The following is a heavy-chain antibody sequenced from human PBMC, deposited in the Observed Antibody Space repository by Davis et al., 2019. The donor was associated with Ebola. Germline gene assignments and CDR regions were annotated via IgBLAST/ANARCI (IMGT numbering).Heavy chain of an antibody. CDR1: GFSFSPYS. Sequence: GESLKISCAASGFSFSPYSLNWVRQAPGKGLEWVSSMTGRGIYTYYAASLKGRFTISGDNAKNLLYLQMSSLRAEDTAVYYCARGLQTRWRVGWGMDVWGQGTTVTVSS. D-gene: IGHD3-16*01. J-gene: IGHJ6*02. CDR2: MTGRGIYT. CDR3: ARGLQTRWRVGWGMDV. V-gene: IGHV3-21*01.